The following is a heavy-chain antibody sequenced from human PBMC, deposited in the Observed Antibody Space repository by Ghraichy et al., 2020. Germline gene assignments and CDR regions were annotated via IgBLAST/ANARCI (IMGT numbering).Heavy chain of an antibody. Sequence: SETLSLTCTVSGASISSSSYYWGWIRQPPGKGLEWIGSKYYSGSTYYNPSLKSRVTISVDTSKNQLSLKLSSVTVADTAVYYCARLYCSSSTCYIGYDGYYYYMDVWGKGTTVTVSS. CDR3: ARLYCSSSTCYIGYDGYYYYMDV. V-gene: IGHV4-39*01. J-gene: IGHJ6*03. D-gene: IGHD2-2*02. CDR1: GASISSSSYY. CDR2: KYYSGST.